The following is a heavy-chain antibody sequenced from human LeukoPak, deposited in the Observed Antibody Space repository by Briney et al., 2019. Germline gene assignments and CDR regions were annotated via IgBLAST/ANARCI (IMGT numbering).Heavy chain of an antibody. V-gene: IGHV3-30*18. Sequence: GRSLTLSCAASGFTFRNYGMHWVRQAPGKGLEWVAVISDDGTDIHYADSVKGRLTISRDNSKNTLYLQMNSLRVEDTAVYNCAKDLEVAAAAYYFDYWGQGTLVTVSS. J-gene: IGHJ4*02. CDR3: AKDLEVAAAAYYFDY. CDR1: GFTFRNYG. D-gene: IGHD6-13*01. CDR2: ISDDGTDI.